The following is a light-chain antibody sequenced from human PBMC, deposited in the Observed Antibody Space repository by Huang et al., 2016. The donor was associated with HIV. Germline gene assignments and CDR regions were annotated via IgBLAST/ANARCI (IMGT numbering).Light chain of an antibody. V-gene: IGKV3D-15*01. CDR3: QQYNKWPRT. J-gene: IGKJ1*01. Sequence: DILMTQSPVTLSVPPGERATLSCRASPHLGINLAWYQQKPGHPPRLLIYDASTRATGAPARFSGSGSKTDFNLTIDSLQSEDSALYFCQQYNKWPRTFGQGTKLEIK. CDR2: DAS. CDR1: PHLGIN.